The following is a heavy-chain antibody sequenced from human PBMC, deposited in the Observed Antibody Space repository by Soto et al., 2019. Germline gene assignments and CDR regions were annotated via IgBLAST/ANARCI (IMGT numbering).Heavy chain of an antibody. J-gene: IGHJ4*02. CDR2: IYYSGST. Sequence: PSETLSLTCTVSGGSISSYYWSWIRQPPGKGLEWIGYIYYSGSTNYNPSLKSRVTISVDTSKNQFSLKLSSVTAADTAFYSCAGRYGSSWSLFDYWGQGTLVT. CDR3: AGRYGSSWSLFDY. V-gene: IGHV4-59*08. CDR1: GGSISSYY. D-gene: IGHD6-13*01.